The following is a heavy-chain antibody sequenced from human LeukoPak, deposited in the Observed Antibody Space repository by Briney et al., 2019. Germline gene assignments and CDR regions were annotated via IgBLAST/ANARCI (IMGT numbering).Heavy chain of an antibody. CDR1: GFTFSSYA. Sequence: GGSLRLSCAASGFTFSSYAMSWVRQAPGKGLEWVSAISGSGGSTYYADSVKGRFTISRDNSKNTLYLHMDSPRAEVTAVYYCAKDPLVGAISPDAFDIWGQGTMVTVSS. CDR3: AKDPLVGAISPDAFDI. D-gene: IGHD1-26*01. J-gene: IGHJ3*02. CDR2: ISGSGGST. V-gene: IGHV3-23*01.